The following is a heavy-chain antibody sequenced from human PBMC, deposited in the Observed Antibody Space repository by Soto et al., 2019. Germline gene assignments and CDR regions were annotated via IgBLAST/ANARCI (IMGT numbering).Heavy chain of an antibody. D-gene: IGHD2-21*02. CDR2: IHPSGGGS. CDR1: WYTLNTYY. J-gene: IGHJ4*02. CDR3: ARGGHIAVVTASFDY. V-gene: IGHV1-46*02. Sequence: GASVKVSCKPCWYTLNTYYLHLFRHAPGQGLEWMGIIHPSGGGSTYAQKFLGRVTMTRDTSTSTVFMELSSLRSADTAVYYCARGGHIAVVTASFDYWGQGTLVTVSS.